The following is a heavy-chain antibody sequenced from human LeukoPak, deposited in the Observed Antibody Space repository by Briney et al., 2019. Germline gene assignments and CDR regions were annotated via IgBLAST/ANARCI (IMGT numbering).Heavy chain of an antibody. CDR3: ARRGTDYCTPSSCHPNWFAP. D-gene: IGHD4-11*01. J-gene: IGHJ5*02. CDR2: ISSSRSNTI. V-gene: IGHV3-48*03. CDR1: GFTFSIYE. Sequence: GGSLRLSCAASGFTFSIYEMNWVRQAPGKGLEWVSYISSSRSNTIYYADSVKGRFTISRDDAKNSLYLQMNSLRDEDTAVYFCARRGTDYCTPSSCHPNWFAPWGQGTQVTVSS.